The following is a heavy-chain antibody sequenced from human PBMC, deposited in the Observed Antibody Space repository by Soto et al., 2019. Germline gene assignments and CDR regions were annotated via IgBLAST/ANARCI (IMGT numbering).Heavy chain of an antibody. V-gene: IGHV1-2*02. CDR3: ARERYQVISDGMDV. D-gene: IGHD2-2*01. J-gene: IGHJ6*02. Sequence: ASVKVSCKASGYTFTGYYIHWVREAPGQGLEWMGWINPQTGGTSYAQKFQGRVTLSRDTSINTAYLELSRLTFDDAAVYFCARERYQVISDGMDVWGQGTTVTVS. CDR2: INPQTGGT. CDR1: GYTFTGYY.